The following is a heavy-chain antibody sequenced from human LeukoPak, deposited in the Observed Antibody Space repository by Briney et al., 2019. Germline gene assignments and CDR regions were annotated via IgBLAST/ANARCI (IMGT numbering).Heavy chain of an antibody. J-gene: IGHJ4*02. CDR3: ARTGGTYPYFHY. V-gene: IGHV3-48*02. CDR2: ISTSSSTM. Sequence: PGGSLRLSCAASGFTVRSNYMSWVRQAPGKGLEWVSYISTSSSTMFYADSVKGRFTISRDNAKNSLYLQMNSLRDEDTAVYYCARTGGTYPYFHYWGQGTLVTVSS. CDR1: GFTVRSNY. D-gene: IGHD1-26*01.